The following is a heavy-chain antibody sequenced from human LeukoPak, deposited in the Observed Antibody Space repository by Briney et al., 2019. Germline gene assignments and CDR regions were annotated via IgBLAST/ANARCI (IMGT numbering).Heavy chain of an antibody. J-gene: IGHJ5*01. CDR1: GYTFTSYG. Sequence: ASVKVSCKASGYTFTSYGISWVRQAPGQGLEWMGWISAYNGNTNYAQKLQGRVTMTEDTSTDTAYMELSSLRSEDTAVYYCARVAVAGPTGWFDSWGQGTLVTVSS. D-gene: IGHD6-19*01. CDR2: ISAYNGNT. CDR3: ARVAVAGPTGWFDS. V-gene: IGHV1-18*01.